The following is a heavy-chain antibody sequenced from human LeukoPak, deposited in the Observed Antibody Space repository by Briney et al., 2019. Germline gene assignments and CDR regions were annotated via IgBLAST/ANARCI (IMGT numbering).Heavy chain of an antibody. J-gene: IGHJ4*02. V-gene: IGHV3-23*01. CDR1: GITLSNYG. CDR2: ISGSGGST. Sequence: GGSLRLSCAASGITLSNYGMSWVRQAPGKGLEWVAGISGSGGSTNYADSVKGRFTISRDNSKNTLSLQMNSLRAEDTAVYYCATTVGYCSSTSCSRFRYFDYWGQGTLVTVSS. CDR3: ATTVGYCSSTSCSRFRYFDY. D-gene: IGHD2-2*01.